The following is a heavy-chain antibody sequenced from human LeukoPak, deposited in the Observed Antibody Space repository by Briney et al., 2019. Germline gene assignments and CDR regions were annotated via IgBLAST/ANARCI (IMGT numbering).Heavy chain of an antibody. V-gene: IGHV3-53*01. J-gene: IGHJ5*02. CDR3: ARDYGGNLGWFDP. Sequence: GGSPRLSCAASGFTVSSNYMSWVRQAPGKGLEWVSVIYSGGSTYYADSAKGRFTISRDNSKNTLYLQMNSLRAEDTAVYYCARDYGGNLGWFDPWGQGTLVTVSS. CDR2: IYSGGST. CDR1: GFTVSSNY. D-gene: IGHD4-23*01.